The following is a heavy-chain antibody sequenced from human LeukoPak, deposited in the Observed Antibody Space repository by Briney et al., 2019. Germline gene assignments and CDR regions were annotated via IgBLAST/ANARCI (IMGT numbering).Heavy chain of an antibody. Sequence: PSETLSLTCSVSGGSISPYYWSWIRQPPGKGLEWIGYIYYSGSTNYNPSLKSRVTISVDTSKNQFSLKLSSVTAADTAVYYCARARIYLGSSWDPRGGFDYWGQGTLVTVSS. CDR2: IYYSGST. V-gene: IGHV4-59*01. J-gene: IGHJ4*02. CDR3: ARARIYLGSSWDPRGGFDY. CDR1: GGSISPYY. D-gene: IGHD6-13*01.